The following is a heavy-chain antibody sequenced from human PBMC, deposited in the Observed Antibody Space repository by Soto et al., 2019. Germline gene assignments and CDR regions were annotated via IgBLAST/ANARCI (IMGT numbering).Heavy chain of an antibody. V-gene: IGHV3-23*01. CDR3: AKMLPTGYSYYYGMDV. J-gene: IGHJ6*02. D-gene: IGHD2-8*01. Sequence: GGSLRLSCAASGFTFSSYAMSWVRQAPGKGLEWVSAISGSGGSTYYADSVKGRFTISRDNSKNTLYLQMNSLRAEDTAVYYCAKMLPTGYSYYYGMDVWGPGTTVTVSS. CDR2: ISGSGGST. CDR1: GFTFSSYA.